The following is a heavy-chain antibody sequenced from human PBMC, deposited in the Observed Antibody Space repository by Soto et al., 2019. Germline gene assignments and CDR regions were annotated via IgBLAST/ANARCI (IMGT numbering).Heavy chain of an antibody. CDR1: GGSISSSSYY. CDR2: IYYSGST. J-gene: IGHJ4*02. Sequence: SETLSLTCTVSGGSISSSSYYWGWIRQPPGKGLEWIGSIYYSGSTYYNPSLKSRVTISVDTSKNQFSLKLSSVTAADTAVYYCASLQYSSGFDYWGQGTLVTVSS. CDR3: ASLQYSSGFDY. D-gene: IGHD6-19*01. V-gene: IGHV4-39*01.